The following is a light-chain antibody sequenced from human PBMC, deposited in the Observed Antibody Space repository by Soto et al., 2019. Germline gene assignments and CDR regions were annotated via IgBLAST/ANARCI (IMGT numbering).Light chain of an antibody. CDR1: QSISSY. CDR2: AAS. V-gene: IGKV1-39*01. Sequence: DIQMTQPPSSLSASVGDRVTITCRASQSISSYLNWYQQKPGKAPKLLIYAASSLQSGVPSRFSGSGSGTDFTLTVSSLQPEDFATYYCQQSYSTPGITFGPG. J-gene: IGKJ3*01. CDR3: QQSYSTPGIT.